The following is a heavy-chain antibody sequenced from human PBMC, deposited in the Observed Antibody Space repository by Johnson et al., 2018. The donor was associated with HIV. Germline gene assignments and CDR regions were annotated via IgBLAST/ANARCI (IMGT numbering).Heavy chain of an antibody. Sequence: VQLVESGGGLVQPGGSLRLSCAASGFTVSSYYMHWVRQAPGKGLEWVSGINWNGGSTGYADSVKGRSTISRDNAKNSLYLQMSSLRVDDTAVYYCAKDQWSSSWTNDAFDFWGQGTMVTVSS. CDR3: AKDQWSSSWTNDAFDF. J-gene: IGHJ3*01. CDR2: INWNGGST. D-gene: IGHD6-13*01. CDR1: GFTVSSYY. V-gene: IGHV3-20*04.